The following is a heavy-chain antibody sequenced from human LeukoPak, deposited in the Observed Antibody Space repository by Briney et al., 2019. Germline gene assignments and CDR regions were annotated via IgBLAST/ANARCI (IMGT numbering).Heavy chain of an antibody. CDR3: ARRAYLSQLGVDWFDP. V-gene: IGHV5-51*01. CDR1: GDGFANYW. CDR2: IHPSVSAA. Sequence: GESLKISCRVSGDGFANYWIGWVRHMPGEGLQWVAIIHPSVSAAQYSPSFQGRVTISADKAITTVYLQWNSLRTSDTAIYYCARRAYLSQLGVDWFDPWGQGTLVTVSS. D-gene: IGHD2-21*01. J-gene: IGHJ5*02.